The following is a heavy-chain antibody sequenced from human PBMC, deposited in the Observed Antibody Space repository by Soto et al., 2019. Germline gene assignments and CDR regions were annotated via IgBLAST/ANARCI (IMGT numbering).Heavy chain of an antibody. Sequence: SETLSLTCAVYGGSFSGYYWRWIRQPPGKGLEWIGEINHSGSTNYNPSLKSRVTISADTSKNQFTLEVTSVTAADSAVYYCATHSLDSGYGSSWGPGTLVTVSS. CDR3: ATHSLDSGYGSS. CDR1: GGSFSGYY. D-gene: IGHD5-12*01. V-gene: IGHV4-34*01. J-gene: IGHJ5*02. CDR2: INHSGST.